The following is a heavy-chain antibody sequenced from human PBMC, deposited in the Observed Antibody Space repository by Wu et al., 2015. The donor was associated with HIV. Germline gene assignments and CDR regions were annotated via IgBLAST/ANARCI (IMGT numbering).Heavy chain of an antibody. J-gene: IGHJ4*02. CDR3: AGYSSGYNWLRY. CDR2: LHPSNGDT. V-gene: IGHV1-2*02. D-gene: IGHD6-19*01. Sequence: QVQLVQSGAEVKKPGASVKVSCKASGYTFTSYEINWVRQATGQGLEWMGWLHPSNGDTKYAPSFQGRVTMTLDTSINTAYMELNRLRSDDTAVYYCAGYSSGYNWLRYWGQGTLVTVSS. CDR1: GYTFTSYE.